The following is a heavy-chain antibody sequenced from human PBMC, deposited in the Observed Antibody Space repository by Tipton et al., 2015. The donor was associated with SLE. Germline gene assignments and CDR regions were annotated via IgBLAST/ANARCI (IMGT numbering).Heavy chain of an antibody. D-gene: IGHD4-23*01. Sequence: TLSLTCAVSGYSLSSGYYWGWMRLPPGKGLEWIGTLYHSGSTFYNPSLKSRVTMSVDTSKNQFSLNLSSMTAADTAVYYCARDRGGNYLSAFDIWGQGTMVTVSS. CDR2: LYHSGST. J-gene: IGHJ3*02. CDR3: ARDRGGNYLSAFDI. V-gene: IGHV4-38-2*02. CDR1: GYSLSSGYY.